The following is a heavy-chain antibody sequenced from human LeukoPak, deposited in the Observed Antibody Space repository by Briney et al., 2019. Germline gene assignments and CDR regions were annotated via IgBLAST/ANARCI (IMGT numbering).Heavy chain of an antibody. CDR1: GFTVSSNE. Sequence: GGSLRLSCATSGFTVSSNEMSWVRQAPGKGLEWVSGISDSGGTTYYVDSVKGRFTISRDNSKNTLYLQINSLRAEDMALYYCAKSSDGSTSFDQWGQGTLVTVSS. V-gene: IGHV3-23*01. CDR3: AKSSDGSTSFDQ. D-gene: IGHD2-2*01. CDR2: ISDSGGTT. J-gene: IGHJ4*02.